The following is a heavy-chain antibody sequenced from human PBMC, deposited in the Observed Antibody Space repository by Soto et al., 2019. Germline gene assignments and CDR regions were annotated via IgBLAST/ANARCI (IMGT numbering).Heavy chain of an antibody. D-gene: IGHD4-17*01. CDR2: IYWDDDK. CDR1: GFSLSTRGVG. Sequence: QITLKESGPTLVKPTQTLTLTCTFSGFSLSTRGVGVGWNRQPPGKALEWLAIIYWDDDKRYSPSLKSRLTITMDTSKNQVVHTMTYMDPGDTADYSCAPSGVRSYFHYWGQAHLLTVSS. V-gene: IGHV2-5*02. J-gene: IGHJ4*02. CDR3: APSGVRSYFHY.